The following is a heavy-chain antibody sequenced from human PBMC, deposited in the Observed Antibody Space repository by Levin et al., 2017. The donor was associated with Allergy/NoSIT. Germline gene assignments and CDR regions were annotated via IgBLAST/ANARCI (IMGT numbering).Heavy chain of an antibody. CDR2: ISSNGGST. CDR1: GFTFSSYA. CDR3: VKLGWGYSDWLLPQHDAGDI. V-gene: IGHV3-64D*06. D-gene: IGHD3-9*01. Sequence: GGSLRLSCSASGFTFSSYAMHWVRQAPGKGLEYVSAISSNGGSTYYADSVKGRFTISRDNSKNTLYLQMSSLRAEDTAVYYCVKLGWGYSDWLLPQHDAGDIWGQGTKVTVSS. J-gene: IGHJ3*02.